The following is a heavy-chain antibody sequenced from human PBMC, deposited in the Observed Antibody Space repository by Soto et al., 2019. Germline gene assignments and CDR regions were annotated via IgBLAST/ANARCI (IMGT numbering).Heavy chain of an antibody. J-gene: IGHJ5*02. CDR2: IYYSGST. CDR3: ARHLGYDSSGYYRNWFDP. CDR1: GGFISSGGYY. D-gene: IGHD3-22*01. V-gene: IGHV4-31*03. Sequence: SETLSLTCTVSGGFISSGGYYWSWIRQDPGKGLEWIGYIYYSGSTYYNPSLKSRVTISVDTSKNQFSLKLSSVTAADTAVYYCARHLGYDSSGYYRNWFDPWGQGTLVTVSS.